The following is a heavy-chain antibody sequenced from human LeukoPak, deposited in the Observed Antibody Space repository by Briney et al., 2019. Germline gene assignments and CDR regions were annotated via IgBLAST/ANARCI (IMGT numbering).Heavy chain of an antibody. CDR3: ARVGCTNGVCYPSYYFDY. Sequence: GASVKVSCKASGYTFTSYYMNWVRQAPGQGLVWMVWINPNSGGTNYAQKFQGRVTMTRDTSISTAYMELSRLRSDDTAVYYCARVGCTNGVCYPSYYFDYWGQGTLVTVSS. CDR1: GYTFTSYY. D-gene: IGHD2-8*01. V-gene: IGHV1-2*02. CDR2: INPNSGGT. J-gene: IGHJ4*02.